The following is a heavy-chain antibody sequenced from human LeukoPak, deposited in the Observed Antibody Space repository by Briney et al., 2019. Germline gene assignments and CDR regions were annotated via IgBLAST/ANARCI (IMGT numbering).Heavy chain of an antibody. CDR3: ARDVIVGNGYYFDL. Sequence: SQTLSLTCTVSGGSISSDYWSWIRQHPGRGLEWIGYIYYTGSAYYDPSLKSRVSISVDTSKNQFYLKLSSVTAADTAVYYCARDVIVGNGYYFDLWGQGTLVTVSS. CDR1: GGSISSDY. J-gene: IGHJ4*02. D-gene: IGHD1-26*01. CDR2: IYYTGSA. V-gene: IGHV4-31*03.